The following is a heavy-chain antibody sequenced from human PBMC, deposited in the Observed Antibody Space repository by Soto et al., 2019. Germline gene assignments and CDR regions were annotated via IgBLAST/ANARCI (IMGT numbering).Heavy chain of an antibody. V-gene: IGHV4-59*08. CDR2: NNYGGSL. CDR3: ARLATDSDAVTGSDY. Sequence: QGRLQESGPGLVRPSETLSLTSTVSGDSTSRNYWSWIRESPGKGLEWIAYNNYGGSLTNDPSLKSGVFMSMRSFRNQLSLELTSVTPADTAVYYCARLATDSDAVTGSDYWGQGTRVTVSS. CDR1: GDSTSRNY. D-gene: IGHD3-9*01. J-gene: IGHJ4*02.